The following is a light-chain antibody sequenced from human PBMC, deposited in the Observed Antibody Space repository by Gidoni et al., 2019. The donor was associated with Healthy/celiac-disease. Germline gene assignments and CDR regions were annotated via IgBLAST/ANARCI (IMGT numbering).Light chain of an antibody. J-gene: IGKJ4*01. Sequence: DIQMTQSPSSLSASVGDRVPINCRASPSISSNLNWYHQKAGKAPKLLIYAASSMQSGVPSRFSGSGSGTDFTLTISSLQPEDFATYYCQQSYSTPLTFGGGTKVEIK. CDR2: AAS. CDR3: QQSYSTPLT. CDR1: PSISSN. V-gene: IGKV1-39*01.